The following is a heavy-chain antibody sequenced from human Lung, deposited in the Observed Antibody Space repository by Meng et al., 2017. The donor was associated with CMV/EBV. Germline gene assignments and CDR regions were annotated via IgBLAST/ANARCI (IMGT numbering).Heavy chain of an antibody. CDR2: ISYDGSDK. J-gene: IGHJ4*02. D-gene: IGHD2-8*01. CDR1: GFTFSSYA. Sequence: SCAASGFTFSSYAMHWVRQAPGKGLEWLAVISYDGSDKYYTDSVKGRFTISRDSSKNTLLLQMNSLRAEDTAVYYCARRNFYCTNGVCYLDYWAQGNXVTVSS. V-gene: IGHV3-30*04. CDR3: ARRNFYCTNGVCYLDY.